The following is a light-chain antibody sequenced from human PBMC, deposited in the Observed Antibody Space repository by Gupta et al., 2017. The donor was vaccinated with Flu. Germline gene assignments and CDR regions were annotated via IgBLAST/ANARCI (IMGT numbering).Light chain of an antibody. V-gene: IGKV2-28*01. CDR2: LGS. CDR3: KQTLHTPLT. CDR1: HTHLYSNGYNY. Sequence: TPGAPASISCRSSHTHLYSNGYNYVEWYVQKQEQPPQLLIYLGSTRASGLPDRLSGSGSGTTFTPKITRVEAEDVGIYYCKQTLHTPLTFGQGTKVEVK. J-gene: IGKJ1*01.